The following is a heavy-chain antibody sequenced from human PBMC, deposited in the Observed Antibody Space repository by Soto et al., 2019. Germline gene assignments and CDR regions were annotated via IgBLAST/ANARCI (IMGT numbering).Heavy chain of an antibody. D-gene: IGHD3-10*01. Sequence: ASVKVSCKASGYTFTGYYMHWVRQAPGQGLEWMGWINPNSGGTNYAQKFQGWVTMTRDTSISTAYMELSRLRSGDTAVYYCARVPNYSGSGNYYRYFDYWGQGSLVTVSS. CDR1: GYTFTGYY. CDR2: INPNSGGT. V-gene: IGHV1-2*04. J-gene: IGHJ4*02. CDR3: ARVPNYSGSGNYYRYFDY.